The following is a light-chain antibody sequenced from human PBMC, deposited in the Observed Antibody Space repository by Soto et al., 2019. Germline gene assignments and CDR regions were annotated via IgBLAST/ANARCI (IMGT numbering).Light chain of an antibody. CDR3: QQYNSFSWT. CDR2: QAS. Sequence: DIQMTQSPSTLSASVGDRVTSTCRSSQSIASWLAWYQQKPGKAPKLLIYQASNLQSGVPSRFSGSASGTEFTLTISSLQPDDFATYYCQQYNSFSWTFGQGTKVEIK. CDR1: QSIASW. V-gene: IGKV1-5*03. J-gene: IGKJ1*01.